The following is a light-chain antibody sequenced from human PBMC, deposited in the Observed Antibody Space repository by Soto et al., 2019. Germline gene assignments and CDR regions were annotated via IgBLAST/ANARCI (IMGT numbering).Light chain of an antibody. CDR2: GIS. Sequence: QSVLPQPPSVSGAPGQRVTISCSGSSSNIGAGYAIHWYQQLPGTAPKLLIYGISNRPSGVPDRFSGSKSGSSASLAITGLQAEDEADYYCQSYDSSLSGYVVFGGGTKLTVL. J-gene: IGLJ2*01. CDR3: QSYDSSLSGYVV. V-gene: IGLV1-40*01. CDR1: SSNIGAGYA.